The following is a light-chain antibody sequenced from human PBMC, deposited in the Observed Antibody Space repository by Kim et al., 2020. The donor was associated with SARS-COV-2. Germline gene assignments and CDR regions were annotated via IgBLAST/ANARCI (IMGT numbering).Light chain of an antibody. CDR2: SND. CDR1: SSNIGSNT. CDR3: AAWDDSLIGVV. Sequence: QSVLTQPPSASGTPGQRVTISCSGSSSNIGSNTVNWLKQLPGTAPKLLISSNDQRPSGVPDRFSGSKSGTSASLAISGLQSEDEADYYCAAWDDSLIGVVFGGGTQLIVL. V-gene: IGLV1-44*01. J-gene: IGLJ2*01.